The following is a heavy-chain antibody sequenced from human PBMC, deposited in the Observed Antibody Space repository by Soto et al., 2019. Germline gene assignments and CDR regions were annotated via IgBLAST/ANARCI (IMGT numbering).Heavy chain of an antibody. D-gene: IGHD2-2*01. V-gene: IGHV4-59*01. CDR1: GGSISSYY. J-gene: IGHJ4*02. Sequence: SETLSLTCTVSGGSISSYYWSWIRQPPGKGLEWIGYIYYSGSTNYNPSLKSRVTISVDTSKNQFSLKLSSVTAADTAVYYCASMTFTTDYWGQGTLVTVSS. CDR3: ASMTFTTDY. CDR2: IYYSGST.